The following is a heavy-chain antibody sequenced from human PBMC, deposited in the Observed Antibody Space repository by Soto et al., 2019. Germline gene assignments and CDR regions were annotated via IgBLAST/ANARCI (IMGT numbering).Heavy chain of an antibody. J-gene: IGHJ4*02. CDR3: ARAGQYYDSSGYAN. CDR2: ISAYNGNT. CDR1: GYSFATSG. D-gene: IGHD3-22*01. Sequence: QVQLVQSGTEVKKPGASMKVSCKASGYSFATSGISWVRQAPGQGLEWMGWISAYNGNTNYDQKLQDRVTMTTATSTRPAYLELRSLRSDDTAVYYCARAGQYYDSSGYANWGQGTLVTVSS. V-gene: IGHV1-18*01.